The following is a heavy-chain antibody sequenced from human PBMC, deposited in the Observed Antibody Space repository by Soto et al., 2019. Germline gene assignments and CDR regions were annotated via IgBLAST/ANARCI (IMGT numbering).Heavy chain of an antibody. V-gene: IGHV1-69*13. J-gene: IGHJ6*02. CDR1: GGTFSSYA. CDR2: IIPIFGTA. CDR3: ARKGGYDSPRTYYYYGMDV. D-gene: IGHD5-12*01. Sequence: ASVKVSCKASGGTFSSYAISWVRQAPGQGLEWMGGIIPIFGTANYAQKFQGRVTITADESTSTAYMELSSLRSEDTAVYYCARKGGYDSPRTYYYYGMDVWGQGTTVTVSS.